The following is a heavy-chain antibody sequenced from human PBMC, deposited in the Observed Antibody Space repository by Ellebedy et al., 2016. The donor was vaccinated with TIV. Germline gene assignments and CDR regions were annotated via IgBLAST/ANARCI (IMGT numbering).Heavy chain of an antibody. J-gene: IGHJ4*02. CDR1: GGSISSSSYY. V-gene: IGHV4-39*01. CDR2: IYYSGST. D-gene: IGHD3-22*01. CDR3: ARRIDYYDSISYFDY. Sequence: SETLSLTXTVSGGSISSSSYYWGWIRQPPGKGLEWIGSIYYSGSTYYNPSLKSRVTISVDTSKNQFSLKLSSVTAADTAVYYCARRIDYYDSISYFDYWGQGTLVTVSS.